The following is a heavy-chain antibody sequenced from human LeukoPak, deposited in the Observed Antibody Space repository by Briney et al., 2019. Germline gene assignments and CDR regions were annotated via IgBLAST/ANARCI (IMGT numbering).Heavy chain of an antibody. CDR2: IRYDGSNK. Sequence: GGTLRLSCAASGFTFSSYDMHWVRQAPGKGLEWVAFIRYDGSNKYYADSVKGRFTIPRDNSKNTLYLQMNSLRAEDTAVYYCAKDNYSYGPVDYYRDVWAKENT. CDR3: AKDNYSYGPVDYYRDV. J-gene: IGHJ6*03. CDR1: GFTFSSYD. D-gene: IGHD5-18*01. V-gene: IGHV3-30*02.